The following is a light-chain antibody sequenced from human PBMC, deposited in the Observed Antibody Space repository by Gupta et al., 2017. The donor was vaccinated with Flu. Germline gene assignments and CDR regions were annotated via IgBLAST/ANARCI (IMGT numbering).Light chain of an antibody. CDR1: QDISNY. V-gene: IGKV1-33*01. Sequence: DIQMTQSPSSLSASVGDRVTITCQASQDISNYLNWYQQKPGKAPKLLIYDASNLETGVPSRFSGSGSGTDFTFTIRSLQPEDIATYYCQQYDNLLITFGXGTRLEIK. CDR2: DAS. CDR3: QQYDNLLIT. J-gene: IGKJ5*01.